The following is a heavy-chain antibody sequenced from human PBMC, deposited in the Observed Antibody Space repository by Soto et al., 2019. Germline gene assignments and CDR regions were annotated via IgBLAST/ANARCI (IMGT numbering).Heavy chain of an antibody. D-gene: IGHD6-19*01. V-gene: IGHV3-74*01. CDR3: ARVTAGYSSGWALNYYYYYGMDV. Sequence: PGGSLRLSCAASGFTFSSYWMHWVRQAPGKGLVWVSRINSDGSSTSYADSVKGRFTISRDNAKNTLYLQMYSLRAEDTAVYYCARVTAGYSSGWALNYYYYYGMDVWGQGTTVTVSS. J-gene: IGHJ6*02. CDR2: INSDGSST. CDR1: GFTFSSYW.